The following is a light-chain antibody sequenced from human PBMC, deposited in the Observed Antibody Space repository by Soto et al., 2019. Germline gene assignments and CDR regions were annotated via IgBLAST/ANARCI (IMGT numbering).Light chain of an antibody. Sequence: EIVLTQSLDTLSLSPGERATLSCLASQSVDSWFLAWYQQRPGQAPSLLIYDASNRATGIPARFSGSGSGTDFTLTISSLEPEDFAVYYCQQRSNWPPWTFGQGTKVDIK. CDR2: DAS. CDR3: QQRSNWPPWT. V-gene: IGKV3-11*01. J-gene: IGKJ1*01. CDR1: QSVDSWF.